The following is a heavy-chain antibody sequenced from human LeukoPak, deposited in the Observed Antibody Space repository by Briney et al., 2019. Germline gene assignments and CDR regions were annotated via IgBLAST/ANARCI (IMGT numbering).Heavy chain of an antibody. Sequence: PGGSLRLSCTASGLAFSSYGMHWARQAPGKGLERVAFMQYDESQIYYADSVKGRFTISRDNSKNALYLQMNSLRPEDTAVYYCAGKAAAFFFDYWGQGTLVTVSS. CDR2: MQYDESQI. CDR3: AGKAAAFFFDY. J-gene: IGHJ4*02. V-gene: IGHV3-30*02. CDR1: GLAFSSYG. D-gene: IGHD6-13*01.